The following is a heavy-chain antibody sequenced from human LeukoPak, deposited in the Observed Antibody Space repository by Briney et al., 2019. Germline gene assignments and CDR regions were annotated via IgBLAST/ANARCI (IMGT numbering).Heavy chain of an antibody. CDR1: GGSISSGGYY. CDR2: IYYSGST. J-gene: IGHJ4*02. V-gene: IGHV4-31*03. Sequence: SETLSLTCTVSGGSISSGGYYWSWIRQHPGKGLEWIGYIYYSGSTYYNPSLKSRVTISVDTSKNQFSLKLSSVTAADTAVYYCARGSWVPPPSLYFDYWGQGTLVTVSS. D-gene: IGHD3-16*01. CDR3: ARGSWVPPPSLYFDY.